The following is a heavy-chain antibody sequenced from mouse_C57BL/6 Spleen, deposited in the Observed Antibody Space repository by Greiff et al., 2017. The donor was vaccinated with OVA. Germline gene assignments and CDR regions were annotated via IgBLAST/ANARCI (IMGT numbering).Heavy chain of an antibody. CDR3: ARGGITTVVAGDYAMDY. CDR2: IYPGDGET. CDR1: GYAFSSSW. V-gene: IGHV1-82*01. D-gene: IGHD1-1*01. Sequence: VQLVESGPELVKPGASVKISCKASGYAFSSSWMNWVKQRPGKGLEWIGRIYPGDGETNYNGKFKGKATLTADKSSSTAYMQLSSLTSEDSAVYFCARGGITTVVAGDYAMDYWGQGTSVTVSS. J-gene: IGHJ4*01.